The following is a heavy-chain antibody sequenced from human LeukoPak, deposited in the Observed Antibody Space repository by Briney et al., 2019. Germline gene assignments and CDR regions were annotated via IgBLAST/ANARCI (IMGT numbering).Heavy chain of an antibody. CDR2: ISSSSSTI. CDR1: GFTFSSYG. D-gene: IGHD3-3*01. CDR3: ARDSSGPTSTYYDFWSGYYPEVVHNWFDP. V-gene: IGHV3-48*01. J-gene: IGHJ5*02. Sequence: GGSLSLSCAASGFTFSSYGMHWVRQAPGKCREWVSYISSSSSTIYYAESVRGRFTISRDNAKNSLYLQMNSLRADDTAVYYCARDSSGPTSTYYDFWSGYYPEVVHNWFDPWGQGTLVTVSS.